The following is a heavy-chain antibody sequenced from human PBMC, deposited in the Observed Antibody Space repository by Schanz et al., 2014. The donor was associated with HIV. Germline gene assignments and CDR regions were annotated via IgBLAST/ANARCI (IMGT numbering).Heavy chain of an antibody. CDR2: ISSGGTVI. CDR3: VSPYSSGWYTPPXXY. CDR1: GFTFSDYY. V-gene: IGHV3-11*01. J-gene: IGHJ4*02. D-gene: IGHD6-13*01. Sequence: QEQLVESGGGLVKAGGSLRLSCAGSGFTFSDYYMSWIRQAPGKGLEWVSKISSGGTVIHYADSVKGRFTFSRDNAKSSLYLEINSLRAEDTAVYYCVSPYSSGWYTPPXXYWGQGTLXXVSA.